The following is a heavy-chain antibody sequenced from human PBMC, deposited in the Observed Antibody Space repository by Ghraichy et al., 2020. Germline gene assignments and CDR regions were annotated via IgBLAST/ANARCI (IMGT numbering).Heavy chain of an antibody. D-gene: IGHD3-22*01. CDR1: GGSFSGYY. CDR3: ARGRGDSSVYVVDY. J-gene: IGHJ4*02. Sequence: SETLSLTCAVYGGSFSGYYWSWIRQPPGKGLEWIGEINHSGSTNYNPSLKSRVTISVDTSKNQFSLKLSSVTAADTAVYYCARGRGDSSVYVVDYWGQGTLVTVSS. V-gene: IGHV4-34*01. CDR2: INHSGST.